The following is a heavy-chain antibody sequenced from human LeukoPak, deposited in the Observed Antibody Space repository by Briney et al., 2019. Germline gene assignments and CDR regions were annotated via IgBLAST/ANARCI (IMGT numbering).Heavy chain of an antibody. V-gene: IGHV1-69*04. CDR3: ARVDTAMVIDY. J-gene: IGHJ4*02. D-gene: IGHD5-18*01. CDR1: GGTFSSYA. CDR2: IIPILGIA. Sequence: GPSVKLSCKASGGTFSSYAISWVRQAPGQGLEWMGRIIPILGIANYAQKFQGRVTITADKSTSTAYMELSSLRSEDTAVYYCARVDTAMVIDYWGQGTLVTVSS.